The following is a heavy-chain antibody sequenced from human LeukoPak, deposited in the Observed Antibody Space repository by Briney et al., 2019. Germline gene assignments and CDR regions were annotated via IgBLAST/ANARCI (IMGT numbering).Heavy chain of an antibody. CDR2: TYYRSKWYN. J-gene: IGHJ6*02. D-gene: IGHD6-19*01. V-gene: IGHV6-1*01. CDR1: GASVSTNSAA. Sequence: SQTLSLTCAISGASVSTNSAAWNWIRQSPSRGLEWLGRTYYRSKWYNDYAVSVKSRITINPDTSKNQFSLQLNSVTPEDTAVYYCAKADAVAGDYYYYRMDVWGQGTTVTVSS. CDR3: AKADAVAGDYYYYRMDV.